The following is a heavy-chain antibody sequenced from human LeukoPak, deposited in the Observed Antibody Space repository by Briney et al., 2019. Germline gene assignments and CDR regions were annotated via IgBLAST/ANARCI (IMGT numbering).Heavy chain of an antibody. CDR1: GFTFNTYN. CDR2: ISTSSSYI. Sequence: GGSLRLSCAASGFTFNTYNMNWVRHAPGKGLEWVSSISTSSSYIYYADSVKGRFTISRDNARKSLYLEMNSLRADDTAVYYCAREVSGNRTYYYYYMDVWGKGTTVTVSS. CDR3: AREVSGNRTYYYYYMDV. V-gene: IGHV3-21*01. D-gene: IGHD4-23*01. J-gene: IGHJ6*03.